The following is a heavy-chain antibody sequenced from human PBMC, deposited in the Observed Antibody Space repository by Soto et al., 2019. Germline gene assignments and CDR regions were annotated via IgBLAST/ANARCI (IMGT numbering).Heavy chain of an antibody. CDR3: ATSDPFGELSARSYGMAV. J-gene: IGHJ6*02. D-gene: IGHD3-10*01. Sequence: SETLSLTCTVSGGSISRYYWSWIRQPPGKGLEWIGYIYYSGSTNYNPSLKSRVTISVDTSKNQFSLKLSSVTAADTAVYYCATSDPFGELSARSYGMAVSGQGATVTV. CDR2: IYYSGST. V-gene: IGHV4-59*08. CDR1: GGSISRYY.